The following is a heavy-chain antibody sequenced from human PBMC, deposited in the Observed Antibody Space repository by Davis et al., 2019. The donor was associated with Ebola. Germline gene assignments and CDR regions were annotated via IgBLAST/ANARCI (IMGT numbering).Heavy chain of an antibody. Sequence: GESLKISCADSVITFSSYAMTWVRQAPGKGLEWVSSISSSSSYIYYADSVKGRFTISRDNAKNSLYLQMNSLRAEDTAVYYCARDLPFPLEWLFQEAFDIWGQGTMVTVSS. CDR1: VITFSSYA. CDR2: ISSSSSYI. D-gene: IGHD3-3*01. J-gene: IGHJ3*02. V-gene: IGHV3-21*01. CDR3: ARDLPFPLEWLFQEAFDI.